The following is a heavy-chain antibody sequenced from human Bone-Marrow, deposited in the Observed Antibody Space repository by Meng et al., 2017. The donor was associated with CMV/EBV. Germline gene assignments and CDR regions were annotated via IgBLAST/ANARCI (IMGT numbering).Heavy chain of an antibody. D-gene: IGHD3-3*01. CDR3: AREDFWSGYYSYYYYYYGMDV. J-gene: IGHJ6*02. CDR2: IKEDGSEK. V-gene: IGHV3-7*01. CDR1: GFTFSSFW. Sequence: GESLKISCAASGFTFSSFWMTWVRQGPGKGLEWVANIKEDGSEKYYVDSVKGRFTISRDNAKNSLYLQMNSLRAEDTAVYYCAREDFWSGYYSYYYYYYGMDVWGQGTTVTVSS.